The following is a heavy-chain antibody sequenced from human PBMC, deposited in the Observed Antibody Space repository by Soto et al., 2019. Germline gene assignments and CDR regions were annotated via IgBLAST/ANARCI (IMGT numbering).Heavy chain of an antibody. D-gene: IGHD7-27*01. CDR1: GYTFTSYG. V-gene: IGHV1-18*01. CDR2: ISAYNGNT. Sequence: QVQLVQSGAEVKKPGASVKVSCKASGYTFTSYGISWVRQAPGQGLEWMGWISAYNGNTNYAQKLQGRVTMTTDTPPSTAHLELRRLRSDDTAVYYCASDRYFMLPGDPGDYWRQGTLVTVSS. CDR3: ASDRYFMLPGDPGDY. J-gene: IGHJ4*02.